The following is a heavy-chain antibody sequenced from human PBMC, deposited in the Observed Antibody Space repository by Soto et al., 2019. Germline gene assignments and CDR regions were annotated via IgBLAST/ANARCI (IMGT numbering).Heavy chain of an antibody. V-gene: IGHV3-15*07. CDR2: IKSKTDGGTT. Sequence: SVSNAWMNWVRQAPGKGLEWVGRIKSKTDGGTTDYAAPVKGRFTISRDDSKNTLYLQMNSLKTEDTAVYYCTTVVMGAFDIWGQGTMVTVSS. CDR1: SVSNAW. J-gene: IGHJ3*02. CDR3: TTVVMGAFDI. D-gene: IGHD2-21*01.